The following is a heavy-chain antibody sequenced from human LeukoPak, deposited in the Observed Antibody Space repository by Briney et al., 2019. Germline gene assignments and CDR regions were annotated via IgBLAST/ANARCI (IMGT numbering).Heavy chain of an antibody. CDR2: ISYDANNK. CDR1: GFTFSNYA. D-gene: IGHD3-9*01. J-gene: IGHJ4*02. CDR3: AKRSSYWLFGYFDY. Sequence: PGGSLRLSCAASGFTFSNYAIHWVRQAPGKGLEWVAVISYDANNKYYADSVKGRFTLSRDNSKNTLYLQMTSLRAEDTAVYYCAKRSSYWLFGYFDYWGQGTLVTVSS. V-gene: IGHV3-30*18.